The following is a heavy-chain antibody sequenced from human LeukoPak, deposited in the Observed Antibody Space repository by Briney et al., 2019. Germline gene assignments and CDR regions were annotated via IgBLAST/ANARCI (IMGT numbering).Heavy chain of an antibody. V-gene: IGHV3-74*01. CDR2: TNTDGSTT. CDR1: GFTFSSYW. CDR3: ARVGGGDSYYYYYYYMDV. D-gene: IGHD2-21*01. J-gene: IGHJ6*03. Sequence: GGSLRLSCAASGFTFSSYWMHWVRQVPGKGLVWVSRTNTDGSTTSYADSVRGRFTISRDNAKNTLYLQMNSLRAEDTAVYYCARVGGGDSYYYYYYYMDVWGKGTTVTVSS.